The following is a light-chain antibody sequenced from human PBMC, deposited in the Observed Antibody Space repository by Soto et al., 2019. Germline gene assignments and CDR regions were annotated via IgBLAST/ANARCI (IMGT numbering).Light chain of an antibody. Sequence: EIWLTQSPGTLSLSPGERATLSCRASQRVSNNYLAWYQQKPGQAPRLLIYGASNRATGIPDRFSGSGSGTDFTLTINRLEPEDFAVYYCQQYGSSGTFGQGTKVDNK. CDR2: GAS. CDR3: QQYGSSGT. V-gene: IGKV3-20*01. CDR1: QRVSNNY. J-gene: IGKJ1*01.